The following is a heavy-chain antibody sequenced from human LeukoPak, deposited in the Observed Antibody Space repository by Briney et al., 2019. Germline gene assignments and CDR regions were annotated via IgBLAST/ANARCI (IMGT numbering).Heavy chain of an antibody. D-gene: IGHD6-6*01. CDR2: IWYDGCNE. CDR1: GFTFRNHG. CDR3: VRDIGARYLDY. V-gene: IGHV3-33*01. J-gene: IGHJ4*01. Sequence: GRSLRLSCAASGFTFRNHGMHWVRQAPGKGLEWAAVIWYDGCNEYYADSVKGRFTISRDNSKNTLYLQMNSLRAEDSAVYYCVRDIGARYLDYWGQGALVIVSS.